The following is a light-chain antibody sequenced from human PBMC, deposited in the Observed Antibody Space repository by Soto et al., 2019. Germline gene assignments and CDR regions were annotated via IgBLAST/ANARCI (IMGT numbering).Light chain of an antibody. CDR2: GAS. V-gene: IGKV3-15*01. J-gene: IGKJ1*01. CDR1: HSVSSN. CDR3: QQYNNWPRT. Sequence: EIVMTQSPATLSVSPGERATLSCMAGHSVSSNLAWYQQKPGQAPRLLIYGASTRATGIPARFSGSGSGTEFTLTISSLQSEDFAVYYCQQYNNWPRTFGQGTKVEIK.